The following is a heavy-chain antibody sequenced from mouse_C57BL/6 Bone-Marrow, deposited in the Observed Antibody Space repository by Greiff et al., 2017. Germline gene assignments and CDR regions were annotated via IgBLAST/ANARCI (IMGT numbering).Heavy chain of an antibody. D-gene: IGHD1-1*01. J-gene: IGHJ4*01. Sequence: EVQGVESGGGLVQPGWSLKLSCAASGFTFSDYGMAWVRQAPRKGPEWVAFISNLAYSIYYADTVTGRFTISRENAKNTLYLEMSSLRSEDTAMYYCARQDYGSSYDYAMDYWGQGTSVTVSS. CDR1: GFTFSDYG. V-gene: IGHV5-15*01. CDR3: ARQDYGSSYDYAMDY. CDR2: ISNLAYSI.